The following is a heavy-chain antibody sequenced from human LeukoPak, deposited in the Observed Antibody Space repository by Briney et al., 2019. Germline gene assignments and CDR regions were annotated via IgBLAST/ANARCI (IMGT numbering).Heavy chain of an antibody. V-gene: IGHV4-34*01. J-gene: IGHJ6*02. CDR2: INHSGTT. Sequence: SETLSLTCAAYGGSFSGYQWSWIRQPPGKGLEWIGEINHSGTTNYNPSLKSRVTISVDTSKSQFSLKLSSVTAADTAVYYCARRDGYYYYYAMDVWGQGTTVTVSS. CDR1: GGSFSGYQ. D-gene: IGHD5-24*01. CDR3: ARRDGYYYYYAMDV.